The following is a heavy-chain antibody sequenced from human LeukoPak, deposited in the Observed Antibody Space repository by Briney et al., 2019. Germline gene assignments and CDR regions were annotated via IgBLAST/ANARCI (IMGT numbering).Heavy chain of an antibody. CDR1: GGSISSSSYY. V-gene: IGHV4-39*01. CDR2: IYYSGST. J-gene: IGHJ4*02. CDR3: ARRPNYGSGKGFDY. Sequence: SETLSLTCTVSGGSISSSSYYWAWIRQPPGKGLEWIGSIYYSGSTYYNPSLKSRVTISVDTSKNQFSLKLSSVTAADTAVYYCARRPNYGSGKGFDYWGQGTLVTVSS. D-gene: IGHD3-10*01.